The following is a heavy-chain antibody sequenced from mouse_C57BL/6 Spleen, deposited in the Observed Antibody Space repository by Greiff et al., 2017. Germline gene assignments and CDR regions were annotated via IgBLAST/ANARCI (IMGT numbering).Heavy chain of an antibody. Sequence: VQLQQSGAELARPGASVKMSCKASGYTFTSYTMHWVKQRPGQGLEWIGYINPSSGYTNYNQKFKGKATLTVDTSSSTAYMQLSSLTSEDSAVYYCAIYYGSSYGFAYWGQGTLVTVSA. V-gene: IGHV1-4*01. CDR3: AIYYGSSYGFAY. J-gene: IGHJ3*01. D-gene: IGHD1-1*01. CDR2: INPSSGYT. CDR1: GYTFTSYT.